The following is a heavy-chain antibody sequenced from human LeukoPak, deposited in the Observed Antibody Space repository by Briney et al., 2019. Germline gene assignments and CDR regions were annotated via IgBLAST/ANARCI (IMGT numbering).Heavy chain of an antibody. J-gene: IGHJ4*02. Sequence: SETLSLTCSVSGGSISNYHWSWIRQPPGKGLEWIGYINYSGSTNYNPSLKSRVTLSIDTSKKHFSLKLTSVTAADTAVYYCARLISLTPSLTSFDYWGQGALVIVSS. V-gene: IGHV4-59*08. CDR2: INYSGST. CDR1: GGSISNYH. D-gene: IGHD4-23*01. CDR3: ARLISLTPSLTSFDY.